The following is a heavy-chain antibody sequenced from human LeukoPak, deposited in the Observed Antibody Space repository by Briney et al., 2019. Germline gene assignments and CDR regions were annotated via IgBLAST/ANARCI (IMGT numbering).Heavy chain of an antibody. CDR3: ARVYYSSSYDYWYFDL. Sequence: PSETLSLTCAVSGGSISSGGYSWSWIRQPPGKGLEWIGYIYYSGSTYYNPSLKSRVTISVDTSKNQFSLKLRSVTAADTAVYYCARVYYSSSYDYWYFDLWGRGTLVTVSS. CDR1: GGSISSGGYS. D-gene: IGHD6-13*01. CDR2: IYYSGST. V-gene: IGHV4-30-4*07. J-gene: IGHJ2*01.